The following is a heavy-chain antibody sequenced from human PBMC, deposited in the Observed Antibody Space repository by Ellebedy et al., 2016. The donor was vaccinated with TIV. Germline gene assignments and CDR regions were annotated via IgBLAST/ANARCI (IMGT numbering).Heavy chain of an antibody. CDR2: INPSGGST. J-gene: IGHJ6*02. Sequence: AASVKVSCKASGYSFTSYYVHWVRQAPGQGLEWMGIINPSGGSTSYAQKFQGRVTMTRDTSTSTVYMELSSLRSEDTAVYYCARDLAKIAARPAGYYGMDVWGQGTTVTVSS. V-gene: IGHV1-46*01. CDR1: GYSFTSYY. CDR3: ARDLAKIAARPAGYYGMDV. D-gene: IGHD6-6*01.